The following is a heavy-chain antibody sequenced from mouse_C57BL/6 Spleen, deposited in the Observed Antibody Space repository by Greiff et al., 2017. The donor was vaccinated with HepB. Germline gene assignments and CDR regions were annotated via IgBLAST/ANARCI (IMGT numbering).Heavy chain of an antibody. D-gene: IGHD3-2*02. J-gene: IGHJ2*01. CDR3: ARGAQATLYFDY. CDR1: GYAFSSSW. CDR2: IYPGDGDT. Sequence: VQLQQSGPELVKPGASVKISCKASGYAFSSSWMNWVKQRPGKGLEWIGRIYPGDGDTNYNGKFKGKATLTADKSSSTAYMQRSSLTSEDSAVYCCARGAQATLYFDYWGQGTTLTVSS. V-gene: IGHV1-82*01.